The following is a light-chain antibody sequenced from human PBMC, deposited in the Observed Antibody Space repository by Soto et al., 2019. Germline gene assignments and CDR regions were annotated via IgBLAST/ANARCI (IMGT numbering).Light chain of an antibody. CDR1: RSIDVGH. CDR2: AAS. Sequence: EVVLTQSPATLSLSPGAGTTLSCRTSRSIDVGHLAWYQHKGGQAPRLLIHAASTRAPGVPDRFSGSGFGTAYSLIIDRLEPEDFALYYCQLYGGSPPRGTFGPGTTV. J-gene: IGKJ3*01. V-gene: IGKV3-20*01. CDR3: QLYGGSPPRGT.